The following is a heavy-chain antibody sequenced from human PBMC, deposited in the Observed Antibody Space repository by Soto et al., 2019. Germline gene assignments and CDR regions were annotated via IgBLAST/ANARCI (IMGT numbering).Heavy chain of an antibody. CDR3: ARDIVVAFQTPNWFDP. CDR1: GDSVSSNSAA. Sequence: PSQTLSLTCAISGDSVSSNSAAWNWIRQCPSRGLEWLGRTYYRSKWYNDYAVSVKSRITINPDTSKNQFSLQLNSVTPEDTAVYYCARDIVVAFQTPNWFDPWGQGTLVTVSS. CDR2: TYYRSKWYN. J-gene: IGHJ5*02. D-gene: IGHD2-2*01. V-gene: IGHV6-1*01.